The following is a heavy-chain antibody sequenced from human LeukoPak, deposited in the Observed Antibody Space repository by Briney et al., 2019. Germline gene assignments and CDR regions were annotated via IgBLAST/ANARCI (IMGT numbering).Heavy chain of an antibody. J-gene: IGHJ4*02. D-gene: IGHD1-26*01. Sequence: SETLSLTCTVSGGSVSISSYFWGWIRQPPGKGLEWVGSIYYSGNTYYNPSLKSRVTISIDTSKNQFSLRLTSVTAADTAVYYCARHQYSGSYYHYWGQGTLVTVSS. CDR2: IYYSGNT. CDR1: GGSVSISSYF. CDR3: ARHQYSGSYYHY. V-gene: IGHV4-39*01.